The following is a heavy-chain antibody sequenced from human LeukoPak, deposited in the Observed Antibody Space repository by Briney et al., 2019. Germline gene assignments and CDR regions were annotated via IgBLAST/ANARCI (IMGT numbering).Heavy chain of an antibody. CDR3: ARQTRDCGNTNCYDY. D-gene: IGHD2-2*01. CDR2: IYPGDPDT. Sequence: PGESLKISCKGSGYSFTNYWISWVRQMPGRGLEWMGIIYPGDPDTKYSPSFEGQVTISADKSISTTYLQWSSLKASDSAMYYCARQTRDCGNTNCYDYWGQGTLVTVSS. CDR1: GYSFTNYW. V-gene: IGHV5-51*01. J-gene: IGHJ4*02.